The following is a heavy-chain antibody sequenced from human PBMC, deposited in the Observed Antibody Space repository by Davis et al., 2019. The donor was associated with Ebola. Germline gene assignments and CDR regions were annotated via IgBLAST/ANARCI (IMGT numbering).Heavy chain of an antibody. Sequence: PGGSLRLSCKGYGYTFTSNWIVWVRQMPGRGLEWMGDIYPSDSDTKYSPSFQGHVTFSVDKSTTTAYLQWGSLKASDTATYYCARLGTRSFDYWGQGTVVTVSS. J-gene: IGHJ4*02. CDR3: ARLGTRSFDY. CDR1: GYTFTSNW. V-gene: IGHV5-51*01. CDR2: IYPSDSDT. D-gene: IGHD2-2*01.